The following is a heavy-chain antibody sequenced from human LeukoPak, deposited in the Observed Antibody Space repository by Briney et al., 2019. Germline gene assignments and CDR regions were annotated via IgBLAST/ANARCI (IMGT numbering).Heavy chain of an antibody. CDR3: AREPHYGSGGTLVD. J-gene: IGHJ4*02. V-gene: IGHV4-39*07. CDR1: GGSISSSSYY. CDR2: IYYSGST. D-gene: IGHD3-10*01. Sequence: PSETLSLTCTVSGGSISSSSYYWGWIRQPPGKGLEWIGSIYYSGSTYYNPSLKSRVTISVDTSKNQFSLKLSSVTAADTAVYYCAREPHYGSGGTLVDWGQGTLVTVSS.